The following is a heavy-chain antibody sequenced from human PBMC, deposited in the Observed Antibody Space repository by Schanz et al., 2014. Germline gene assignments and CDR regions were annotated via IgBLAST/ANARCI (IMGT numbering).Heavy chain of an antibody. V-gene: IGHV1-46*01. Sequence: QVQLVPSGAEVKKPGSSVKVSCKASGGTFSTYTISWVRQAPGQGLEWMGIINPSGGSTRYEQKFKGRITVTTDTSTSTVYLSLSSLKADDASLYYCGGGFSRSYIDFWGQGTLITVSS. CDR3: GGGFSRSYIDF. CDR1: GGTFSTYT. J-gene: IGHJ4*02. CDR2: INPSGGST. D-gene: IGHD3-16*01.